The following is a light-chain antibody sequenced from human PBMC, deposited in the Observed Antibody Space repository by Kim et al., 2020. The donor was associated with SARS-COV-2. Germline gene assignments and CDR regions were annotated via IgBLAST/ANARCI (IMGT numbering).Light chain of an antibody. Sequence: GKAERVTSGGTRIGWESVHGYQQKPGQAPVLVISYDSVRPSGIPGRFSGSNSGNTATVTLSRVEAGDEADYYCQVWDSSDDPRVVFGGGTQLTVL. CDR3: QVWDSSDDPRVV. CDR2: YDS. V-gene: IGLV3-21*04. CDR1: RIGWES. J-gene: IGLJ2*01.